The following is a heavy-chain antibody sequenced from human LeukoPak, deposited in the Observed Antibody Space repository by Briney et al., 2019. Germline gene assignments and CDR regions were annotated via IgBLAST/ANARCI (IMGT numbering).Heavy chain of an antibody. D-gene: IGHD4-17*01. CDR2: VSYSGTT. Sequence: SETLSLTCSVSYGSISSSSNYWGWIRQPPGKGLEWIGSVSYSGTTYYHPSLQSRVTISVDTSKNQFSLILNSVTAADTAVYYCARHMTTVTTRGFDYWGQGILVTVSS. CDR1: YGSISSSSNY. J-gene: IGHJ4*02. CDR3: ARHMTTVTTRGFDY. V-gene: IGHV4-39*01.